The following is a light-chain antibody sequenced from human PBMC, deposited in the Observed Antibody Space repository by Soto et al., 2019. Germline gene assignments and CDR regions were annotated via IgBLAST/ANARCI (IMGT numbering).Light chain of an antibody. Sequence: EIVWTQSPGILSLSPGERATLSCRASQSVSNDFLAWYQHKPGQTPRLLIYDTSTRATGVPTRFSGSRSGAEFTLTINSLQSEDFAVYYCQPYNNWPLTFGGGSNVDI. CDR3: QPYNNWPLT. CDR1: QSVSNDF. V-gene: IGKV3-15*01. CDR2: DTS. J-gene: IGKJ4*01.